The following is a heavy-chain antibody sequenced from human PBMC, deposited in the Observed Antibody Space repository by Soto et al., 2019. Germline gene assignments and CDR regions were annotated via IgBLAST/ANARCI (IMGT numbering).Heavy chain of an antibody. CDR1: GYTFPSYG. Sequence: ASVKVSCKASGYTFPSYGISWVRQAPGQGLEWMGWISAYNGNTNYAQKLQGRVTMTTDTSTSTAYMELRSLRSDDTAVYYCARGAWYYDFWSGYYFDYWGQGTLVTVSS. CDR2: ISAYNGNT. V-gene: IGHV1-18*01. J-gene: IGHJ4*02. D-gene: IGHD3-3*01. CDR3: ARGAWYYDFWSGYYFDY.